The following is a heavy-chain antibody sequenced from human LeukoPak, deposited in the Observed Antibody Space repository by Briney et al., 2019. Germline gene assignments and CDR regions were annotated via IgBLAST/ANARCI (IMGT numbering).Heavy chain of an antibody. CDR1: GFTFSSYA. V-gene: IGHV3-30-3*01. Sequence: PGGSLRLSCAASGFTFSSYAMHWVRQAPGKGLEWVAVISYDGSNKYYADSVKGRFTISRDNSKNTLYLQMNSLRSEDTAVYYCARGYCSGGSCYTEFYYFDYWGQGTLVTVSS. CDR2: ISYDGSNK. D-gene: IGHD2-15*01. CDR3: ARGYCSGGSCYTEFYYFDY. J-gene: IGHJ4*02.